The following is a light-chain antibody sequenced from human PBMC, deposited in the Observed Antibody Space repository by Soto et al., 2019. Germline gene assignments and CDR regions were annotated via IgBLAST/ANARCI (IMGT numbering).Light chain of an antibody. Sequence: EIVLTQSPGTLSLSPGERATLSCRASQSVSNNYLVWYQQKPGQAPRLLIYGASSRATGIPDRFSGSGSGTDFTLTISRLEPEDFAVYYCQHYGSSPTWTQFGSSPTWTFGQGTKVEIK. V-gene: IGKV3-20*01. CDR2: GAS. CDR3: QHYGSSPTWTQFGSSPTWT. CDR1: QSVSNNY. J-gene: IGKJ1*01.